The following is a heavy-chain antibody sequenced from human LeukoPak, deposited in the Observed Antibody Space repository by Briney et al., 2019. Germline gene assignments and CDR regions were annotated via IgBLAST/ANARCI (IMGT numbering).Heavy chain of an antibody. Sequence: GESLKISCKGSGYSFTSYWIGWVRQMPGKGLEWMGIIYPGDSDTRYSPSFQGQVTISADKSISTAYLQWSSLKASDTAMYYCARRASYDYVWGSYRYNFDYWGQGTLVTVSS. CDR2: IYPGDSDT. D-gene: IGHD3-16*02. CDR3: ARRASYDYVWGSYRYNFDY. J-gene: IGHJ4*02. V-gene: IGHV5-51*01. CDR1: GYSFTSYW.